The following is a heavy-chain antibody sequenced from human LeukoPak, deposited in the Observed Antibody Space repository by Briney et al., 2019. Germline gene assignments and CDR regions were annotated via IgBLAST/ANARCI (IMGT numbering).Heavy chain of an antibody. CDR1: GLIVSSSY. V-gene: IGHV3-53*01. D-gene: IGHD3-3*01. CDR3: ARDYFYDTFESGYYYYYYMDV. J-gene: IGHJ6*03. Sequence: GGSLRLSCAASGLIVSSSYMSWVRRAPGKGLEWVSVIYRSGDTYYADSVVGRFTISRDNAKNSLYLQMNSLRAEDTALYYCARDYFYDTFESGYYYYYYMDVWGKGTTVTVSS. CDR2: IYRSGDT.